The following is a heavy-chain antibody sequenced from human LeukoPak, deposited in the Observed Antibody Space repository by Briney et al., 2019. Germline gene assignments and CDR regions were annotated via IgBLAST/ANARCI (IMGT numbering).Heavy chain of an antibody. CDR2: INHSGST. J-gene: IGHJ4*02. CDR1: GGSFSGYY. CDR3: ARGGWGRSTGRKFDY. Sequence: SETLSLTCAVYGGSFSGYYWSWIRQPPGKGLEWIGEINHSGSTNYNPSLKSRVTISVDTSKNQFSLKLSSVTAADTAVYYCARGGWGRSTGRKFDYWGQGTLVTASS. V-gene: IGHV4-34*01. D-gene: IGHD7-27*01.